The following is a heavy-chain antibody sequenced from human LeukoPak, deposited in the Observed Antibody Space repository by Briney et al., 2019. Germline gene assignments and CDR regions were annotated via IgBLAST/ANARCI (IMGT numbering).Heavy chain of an antibody. Sequence: GGSLRLSCAASGFTFNNAWMSWVRQGPGKGLEYVATMNRDGSEKYYVDSVKGRFTISRDNSKNTLYLQMNSLRAEDTAVYYCAKAGDYSYFDYWGQGTLVTVSS. CDR3: AKAGDYSYFDY. D-gene: IGHD4-11*01. CDR1: GFTFNNAW. CDR2: MNRDGSEK. J-gene: IGHJ4*02. V-gene: IGHV3-7*05.